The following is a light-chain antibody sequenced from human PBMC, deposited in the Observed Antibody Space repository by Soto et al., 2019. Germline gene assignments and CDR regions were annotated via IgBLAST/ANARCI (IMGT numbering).Light chain of an antibody. Sequence: IVFTQSPATLSLARWERSTLSFRASQSVSGFLAWFQQKPGQAPRLLIYDASKRATGIPARFSGSGFGTDYTLTISSLEPEDFAVYYCQQRSEWRTFGQGTKVDIK. V-gene: IGKV3-11*01. CDR3: QQRSEWRT. CDR2: DAS. J-gene: IGKJ1*01. CDR1: QSVSGF.